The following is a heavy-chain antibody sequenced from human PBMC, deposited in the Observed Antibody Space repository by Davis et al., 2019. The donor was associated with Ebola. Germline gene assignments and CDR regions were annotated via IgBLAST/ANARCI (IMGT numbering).Heavy chain of an antibody. V-gene: IGHV1-69*13. CDR2: IIPVFRTA. J-gene: IGHJ4*02. CDR3: AHLGPQRYCSGGGCHGYLDY. D-gene: IGHD2-15*01. Sequence: SVKVSCKASGGTFSSYTISWVRQAPGQGLEWMGGIIPVFRTANYAQKFQGRVTIMADESTRTAYMELNGLRSEDTAVYYCAHLGPQRYCSGGGCHGYLDYWGQGTLVTVSS. CDR1: GGTFSSYT.